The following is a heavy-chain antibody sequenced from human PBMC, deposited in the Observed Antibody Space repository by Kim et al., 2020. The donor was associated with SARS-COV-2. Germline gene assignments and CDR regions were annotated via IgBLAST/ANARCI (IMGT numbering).Heavy chain of an antibody. CDR3: ARDHGAGTPEYFQH. Sequence: KRRFTPSGSNSKNTLYLQMNSLRAEDTAVYYCARDHGAGTPEYFQHWGQGTLVTVSS. D-gene: IGHD6-19*01. J-gene: IGHJ1*01. V-gene: IGHV3-30*07.